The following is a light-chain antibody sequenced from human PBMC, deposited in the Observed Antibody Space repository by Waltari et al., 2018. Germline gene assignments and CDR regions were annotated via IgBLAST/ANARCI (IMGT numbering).Light chain of an antibody. Sequence: EIVLTQSPGTLSLSPGERATLSCRASQSVGRSLAWYQQKPCQAPRLLIYDESRSATGGPDSFSGSGSGTDFSLTISRLEPEDFAVYYCQMYVRLPATFGQGTKVEIK. CDR1: QSVGRS. CDR3: QMYVRLPAT. CDR2: DES. V-gene: IGKV3-20*01. J-gene: IGKJ1*01.